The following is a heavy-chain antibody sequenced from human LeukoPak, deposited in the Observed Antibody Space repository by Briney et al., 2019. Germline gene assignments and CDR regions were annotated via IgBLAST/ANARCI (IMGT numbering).Heavy chain of an antibody. V-gene: IGHV3-7*04. J-gene: IGHJ4*02. CDR3: ARRHHFGFLDS. D-gene: IGHD3-10*01. Sequence: GGSLRLSCAASGVMFPSYWMTWVRQAPGKGLEWVANIKQDGSEKYYVDSVKGRFTNSRDNAKNSVYLQMNSLRAEDTAVYYCARRHHFGFLDSWGQGTLVTVSS. CDR2: IKQDGSEK. CDR1: GVMFPSYW.